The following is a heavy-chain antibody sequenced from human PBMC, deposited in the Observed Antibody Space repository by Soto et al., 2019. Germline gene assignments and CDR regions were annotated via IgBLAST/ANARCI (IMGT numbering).Heavy chain of an antibody. V-gene: IGHV1-69*01. J-gene: IGHJ6*02. CDR2: IIPIFGTA. Sequence: QVQLVQSGAEVKKPGSSVKVSCKASGGTFSSYAISWVRQAPGQGLEWMGGIIPIFGTANYEQKFQGRVTITADESTSTAYMELSSLRSEDTAVYYCARDGVRCSGGSCYPLFDYYYGMDVWGQGTTVTVSS. CDR1: GGTFSSYA. D-gene: IGHD2-15*01. CDR3: ARDGVRCSGGSCYPLFDYYYGMDV.